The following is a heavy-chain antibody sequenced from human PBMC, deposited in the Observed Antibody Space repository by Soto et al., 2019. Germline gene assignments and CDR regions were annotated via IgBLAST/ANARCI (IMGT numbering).Heavy chain of an antibody. CDR3: TTDLNGGFAY. CDR2: IKSETDGETA. V-gene: IGHV3-15*01. CDR1: GFAFSNAW. J-gene: IGHJ4*02. D-gene: IGHD2-8*01. Sequence: PGGSLRLSCAASGFAFSNAWLRLVRQAPGKGLECVCRIKSETDGETADYVAPVKGRFTISRDDSKNTLYLQMRSLKIGDTAVYYCTTDLNGGFAYWSGGNLVTVSS.